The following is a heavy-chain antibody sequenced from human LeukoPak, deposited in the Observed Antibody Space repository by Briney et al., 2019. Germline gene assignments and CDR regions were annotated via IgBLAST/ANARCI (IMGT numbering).Heavy chain of an antibody. CDR3: ASSLGTAAAGTNYFDY. CDR1: GGSISSYY. Sequence: SETLSLTCTVSGGSISSYYWSWIRQPPGKGLEWIGYIYYSGSTNYNPSLKSRVTISVDTSKNQFSLKLSSVTAADAAVYYCASSLGTAAAGTNYFDYWGQGTLVTVSS. J-gene: IGHJ4*02. CDR2: IYYSGST. D-gene: IGHD6-13*01. V-gene: IGHV4-59*08.